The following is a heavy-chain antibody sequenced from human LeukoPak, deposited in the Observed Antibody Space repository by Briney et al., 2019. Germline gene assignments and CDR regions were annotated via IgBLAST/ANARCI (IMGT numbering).Heavy chain of an antibody. V-gene: IGHV3-23*01. D-gene: IGHD3-10*01. CDR3: ARDQQYYYGSGSYNWFDP. J-gene: IGHJ5*02. CDR1: GFTFSSYA. CDR2: ISGSGGST. Sequence: GGSLRLSCAASGFTFSSYAMSWVRQAPGKGLEWVSAISGSGGSTYYADSVKGRFTISRDNAKNSLYLQMNSLRAEDTAVYYCARDQQYYYGSGSYNWFDPWGQGTLVTVSS.